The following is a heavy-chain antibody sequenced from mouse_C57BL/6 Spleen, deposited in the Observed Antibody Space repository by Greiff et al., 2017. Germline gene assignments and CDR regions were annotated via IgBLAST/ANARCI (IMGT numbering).Heavy chain of an antibody. CDR2: INPSSGYT. D-gene: IGHD1-1*01. J-gene: IGHJ1*03. Sequence: QVQLQQSGAELAKPGASVKLSCKASGYTFTSYWMHWVKPRPGQGLEWIGYINPSSGYTKYNQKFKDKATLTADKSSSTAYMQLSSLTYEDSAVYYCARSITTVAWYFDVWGTGTTVTVSS. CDR1: GYTFTSYW. CDR3: ARSITTVAWYFDV. V-gene: IGHV1-7*01.